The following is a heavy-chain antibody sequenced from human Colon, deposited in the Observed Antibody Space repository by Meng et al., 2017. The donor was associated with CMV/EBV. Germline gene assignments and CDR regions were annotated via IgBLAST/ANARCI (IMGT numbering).Heavy chain of an antibody. CDR1: GYTFSDYY. D-gene: IGHD6-19*01. J-gene: IGHJ4*02. V-gene: IGHV1-2*02. CDR3: VRSSGWSLFDY. Sequence: VQLMQAVAGVKEPGAPVKVSCKTSGYTFSDYYMHWVRQAPGQGLEWMGWIRSDGSATNYAQKFRGRVTMTRDASVSTAYMELSGLTSDDTAVYFCVRSSGWSLFDYWGPGALVTVSS. CDR2: IRSDGSAT.